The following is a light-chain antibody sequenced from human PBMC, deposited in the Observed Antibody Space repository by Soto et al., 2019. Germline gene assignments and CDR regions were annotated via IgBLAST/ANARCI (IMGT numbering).Light chain of an antibody. CDR3: QQYGTSPQS. Sequence: EIVLTQSPGTLSLSPGERATLSCRTSQSVNSNCLAWYQQKPGQAPRLLIYGASNRAAVIPDRFIGSGSGTDFSLPISRLEPEDFAVYYCQQYGTSPQSFGQGTRVEIK. V-gene: IGKV3-20*01. CDR2: GAS. J-gene: IGKJ1*01. CDR1: QSVNSNC.